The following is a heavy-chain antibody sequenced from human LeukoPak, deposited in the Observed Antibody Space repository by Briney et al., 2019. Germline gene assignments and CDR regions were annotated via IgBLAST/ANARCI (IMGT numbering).Heavy chain of an antibody. V-gene: IGHV3-30*02. CDR1: GFTFSSYG. D-gene: IGHD3-3*01. Sequence: GGSLRLSCAASGFTFSSYGMHWVRQAPGKGLEWVAFIRYDGSNQYYADSVKGRFTISRDNSENTLYLRMNNLRAEDTAVVYCARTYYDYWSGPYAFDIWGQGTMVTVSS. CDR3: ARTYYDYWSGPYAFDI. CDR2: IRYDGSNQ. J-gene: IGHJ3*02.